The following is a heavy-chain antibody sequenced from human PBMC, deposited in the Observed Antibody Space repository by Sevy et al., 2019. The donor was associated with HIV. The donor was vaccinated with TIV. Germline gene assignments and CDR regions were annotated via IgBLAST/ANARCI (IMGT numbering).Heavy chain of an antibody. CDR3: AGPYMVRGVGDNYYYGMDV. CDR1: GFTFSDYY. CDR2: ISSSGSTI. V-gene: IGHV3-11*01. J-gene: IGHJ6*02. Sequence: GGSLRLSCAASGFTFSDYYMSWIRQAPGKGLEWVSYISSSGSTIYYADSVKGRFTISRDNAKNSLYLQMNSLRAEDTAVYYCAGPYMVRGVGDNYYYGMDVWGQGTTVTVSS. D-gene: IGHD3-10*01.